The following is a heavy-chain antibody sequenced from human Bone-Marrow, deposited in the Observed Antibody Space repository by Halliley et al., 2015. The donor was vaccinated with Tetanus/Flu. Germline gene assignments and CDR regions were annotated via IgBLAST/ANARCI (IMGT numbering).Heavy chain of an antibody. D-gene: IGHD1-26*01. Sequence: WMGELNQHGGPHYNPSLKRRVTMSIDGSKNQFSLKLHSVTVADTAVYYGARRKVGGFKGVDCWDRGTLVSVSS. CDR3: ARRKVGGFKGVDC. J-gene: IGHJ4*02. CDR2: LNQHGGP. V-gene: IGHV4-34*13.